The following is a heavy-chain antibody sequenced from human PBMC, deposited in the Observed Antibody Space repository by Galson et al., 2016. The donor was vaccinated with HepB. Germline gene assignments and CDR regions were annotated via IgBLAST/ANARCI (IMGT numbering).Heavy chain of an antibody. D-gene: IGHD3-22*01. CDR3: AGGDYYDRRGDYPMYYFDY. Sequence: SVKVSCKASGNTFNNDAISWVRQAPGQGLEWMGGIIPLFGETTYAQKFQGRVTITADKSTSTAYMELSSLRSEDTAVYYCAGGDYYDRRGDYPMYYFDYWGQGTLVTVSS. CDR2: IIPLFGET. J-gene: IGHJ4*02. V-gene: IGHV1-69*06. CDR1: GNTFNNDA.